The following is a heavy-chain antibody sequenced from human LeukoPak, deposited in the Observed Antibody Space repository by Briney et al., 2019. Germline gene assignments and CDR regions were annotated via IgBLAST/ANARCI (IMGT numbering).Heavy chain of an antibody. V-gene: IGHV1-18*01. Sequence: GASVKVSCKASGYTFTSYGISWVRQAPGQGLEWMGWISAYNGNTNYAQKLQGRVTMTTDTSTSTAYMELSSLRSEDTAVYYCARVQSWIWVTLIKKEFRFDPWGQGTLVTVSS. D-gene: IGHD2-21*02. CDR3: ARVQSWIWVTLIKKEFRFDP. J-gene: IGHJ5*02. CDR2: ISAYNGNT. CDR1: GYTFTSYG.